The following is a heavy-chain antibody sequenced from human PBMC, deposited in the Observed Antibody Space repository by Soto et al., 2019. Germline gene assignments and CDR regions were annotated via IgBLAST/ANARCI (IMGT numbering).Heavy chain of an antibody. Sequence: QVQLVESGGGVVQPGRSLRLSCAASGFTFSSYAMHWVRQAPGKGLEWVAVISYDGNSKYYADSVKGRFTISRDNSKNTLYLQMSSLRAEDTAVYYCARGGGDCSSSSCYTLDYYYGMDVWGQGTTVTVSS. J-gene: IGHJ6*02. CDR2: ISYDGNSK. V-gene: IGHV3-30-3*01. CDR1: GFTFSSYA. D-gene: IGHD2-2*02. CDR3: ARGGGDCSSSSCYTLDYYYGMDV.